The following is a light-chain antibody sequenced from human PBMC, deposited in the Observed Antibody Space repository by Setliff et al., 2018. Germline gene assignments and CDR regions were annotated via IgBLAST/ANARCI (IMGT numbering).Light chain of an antibody. CDR2: DVS. J-gene: IGLJ1*01. V-gene: IGLV2-14*03. CDR1: SSDVGGYNY. CDR3: SSYATSSTPLYV. Sequence: QSVLTQPASVSGSPGQSITISCTGTSSDVGGYNYVSWYQQPPGKAPKLMIYDVSNRPSGVSNRFSGSKSGNTASLTISGLQAEDEADYYCSSYATSSTPLYVFGTGTKGTVL.